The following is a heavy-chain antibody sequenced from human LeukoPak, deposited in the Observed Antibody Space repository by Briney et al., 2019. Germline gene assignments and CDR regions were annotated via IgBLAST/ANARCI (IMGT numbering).Heavy chain of an antibody. CDR2: IRSNGGNK. V-gene: IGHV3-30*02. J-gene: IGHJ6*03. Sequence: GGSLRLSCEASGFTFSTYGMHWVRQAPGKGLEWVSFIRSNGGNKYYADSVKGRFTVSRDNSKNTLYLQMGSLRAEDMAVYYCARDAIFGVVISSILSYMDVWGKGTTVTVSS. CDR3: ARDAIFGVVISSILSYMDV. CDR1: GFTFSTYG. D-gene: IGHD3-3*01.